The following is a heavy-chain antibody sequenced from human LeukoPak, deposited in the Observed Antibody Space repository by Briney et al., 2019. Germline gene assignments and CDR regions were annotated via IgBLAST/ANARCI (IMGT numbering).Heavy chain of an antibody. CDR1: GYTFTSYY. J-gene: IGHJ6*02. CDR3: ARAHSTYNRHYYYYYGMDV. D-gene: IGHD1-1*01. Sequence: ASVKVSCKASGYTFTSYYMRWVRQAPGQGLEWMGIINPSGGSTSYAQKFQGRVTMTRDTSTSTVYMELSSLRSEDTAVYYCARAHSTYNRHYYYYYGMDVWGQGTTVTVSS. V-gene: IGHV1-46*01. CDR2: INPSGGST.